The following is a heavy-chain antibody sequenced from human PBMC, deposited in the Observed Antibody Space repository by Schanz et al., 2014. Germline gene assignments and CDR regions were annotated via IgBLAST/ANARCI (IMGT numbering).Heavy chain of an antibody. D-gene: IGHD5-18*01. V-gene: IGHV1-18*04. CDR3: TRGGYSYALSAFDI. Sequence: QVQLVQSGAEVKKPGASVKVSCKASGYTFVSYSMHWVRQAPGQGLEWMGWISPYTGNTHYFDKMEGRVTMTTDTSTSTAYMELRSLRSDDTALYYCTRGGYSYALSAFDIWGQGTMVTVSS. CDR1: GYTFVSYS. J-gene: IGHJ3*02. CDR2: ISPYTGNT.